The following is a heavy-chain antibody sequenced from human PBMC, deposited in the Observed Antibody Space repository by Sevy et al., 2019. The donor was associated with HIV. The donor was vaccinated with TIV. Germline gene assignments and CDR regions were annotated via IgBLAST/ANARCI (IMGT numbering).Heavy chain of an antibody. CDR2: IIPIFGTA. CDR3: ARGYYYDSSGYYQHDAFDI. D-gene: IGHD3-22*01. Sequence: ASVKVSCKASGGTFSSYAISWVRQAPGQGLEWMGGIIPIFGTANYAQKFQGRVTITADESTSTAYMEQSSLRSEDTAVYYCARGYYYDSSGYYQHDAFDIWGQGTMVTV. V-gene: IGHV1-69*13. J-gene: IGHJ3*02. CDR1: GGTFSSYA.